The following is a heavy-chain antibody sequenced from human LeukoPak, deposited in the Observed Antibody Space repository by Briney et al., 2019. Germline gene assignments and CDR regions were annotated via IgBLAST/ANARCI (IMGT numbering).Heavy chain of an antibody. Sequence: PGGSLRLSCVASGFTFSSYAMNWVRQAPGKGLEGVSLISGSGGKTYYADAVKGRFTISTDNSKNTLYLQMNSLRAEDTALYSCFGGSGYNSDYWGQGTLVTVSP. CDR1: GFTFSSYA. CDR2: ISGSGGKT. CDR3: FGGSGYNSDY. J-gene: IGHJ4*02. V-gene: IGHV3-23*01. D-gene: IGHD3-22*01.